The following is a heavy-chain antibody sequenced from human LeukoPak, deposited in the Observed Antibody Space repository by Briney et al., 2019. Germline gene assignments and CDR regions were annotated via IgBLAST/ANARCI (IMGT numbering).Heavy chain of an antibody. V-gene: IGHV3-30*04. J-gene: IGHJ4*02. Sequence: GGSLRLSCAASGLTFSSYAMHWVRQAPGKGREWVAVILYEGSNKYHADSVKGRFTISRDNSKNTLYLQMNSLRAEDTAVYYCARAPYCSGGSCKRHRHYYFDYWGQGTLVTVSS. CDR1: GLTFSSYA. CDR3: ARAPYCSGGSCKRHRHYYFDY. D-gene: IGHD2-15*01. CDR2: ILYEGSNK.